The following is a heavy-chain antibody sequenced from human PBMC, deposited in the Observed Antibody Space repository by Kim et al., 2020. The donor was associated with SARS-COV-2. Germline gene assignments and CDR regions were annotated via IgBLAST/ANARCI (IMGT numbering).Heavy chain of an antibody. CDR2: ISWDGKRT. V-gene: IGHV3-23*01. CDR1: GFTFSTSP. CDR3: AKGVTNSGFDY. J-gene: IGHJ4*02. D-gene: IGHD4-17*01. Sequence: GGSLRLSCVASGFTFSTSPMGWVRQAPGKGLEWVSRISWDGKRTYYADSVKGRVTISSDKSNNTLYLHMNSLRVEDTAVYYCAKGVTNSGFDYWGQGTQVTVSS.